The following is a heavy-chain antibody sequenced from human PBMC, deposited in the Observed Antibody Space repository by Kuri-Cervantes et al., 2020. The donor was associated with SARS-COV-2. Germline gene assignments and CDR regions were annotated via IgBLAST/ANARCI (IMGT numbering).Heavy chain of an antibody. V-gene: IGHV4-38-2*01. CDR2: INHSGST. CDR3: ARVGNYDILTAGSFDY. CDR1: GYSISSGYY. D-gene: IGHD3-9*01. J-gene: IGHJ4*02. Sequence: SETLSLTCAVSGYSISSGYYWGWIRQPPGKGLEWIGSINHSGSTNYNPSLKSRVTVSVDTSKNQFSLKLSSVTAADTAVYYCARVGNYDILTAGSFDYWGQGTLVTVSS.